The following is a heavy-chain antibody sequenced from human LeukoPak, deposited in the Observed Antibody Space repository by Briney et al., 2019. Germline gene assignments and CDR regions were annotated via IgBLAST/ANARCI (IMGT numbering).Heavy chain of an antibody. CDR2: ISYDGSNK. D-gene: IGHD2-21*02. V-gene: IGHV3-30*18. J-gene: IGHJ4*02. CDR1: GFTFSSYE. CDR3: AKKYCGGDCYLDGLDY. Sequence: PGGSLRLSCAASGFTFSSYEMNWVRQAPGKGLEWVAVISYDGSNKYYADSVKGRFTISRDNSKNTLYLQMNSLRAEDTAVYYCAKKYCGGDCYLDGLDYWGQGTLVTVSS.